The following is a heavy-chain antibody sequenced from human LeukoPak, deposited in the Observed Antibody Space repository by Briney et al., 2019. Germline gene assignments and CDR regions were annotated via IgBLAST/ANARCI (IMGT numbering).Heavy chain of an antibody. Sequence: GGSLRLSCAASGFTFSSYSMNWVRQAPGKGLEWVSSISSSSSYIYYADSVKGRFTISRDNAKKSLYLQMNSLRAEDTAVYYCARDPPYGSGSVDGMDVWGQGTTVTVSS. CDR3: ARDPPYGSGSVDGMDV. V-gene: IGHV3-21*01. CDR1: GFTFSSYS. CDR2: ISSSSSYI. D-gene: IGHD3-10*01. J-gene: IGHJ6*02.